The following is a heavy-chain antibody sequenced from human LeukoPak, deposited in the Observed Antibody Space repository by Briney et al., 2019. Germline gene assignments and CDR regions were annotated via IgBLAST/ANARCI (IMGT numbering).Heavy chain of an antibody. J-gene: IGHJ4*02. D-gene: IGHD3-10*01. CDR3: ARDLTDYYGSGSPTFDY. Sequence: ASVKVSCKASGYTFTGYYMHWVRQAPGQGLEWMGWINPNSGGTNYAQKFQGRVTMTRDTSISTAYMELSRLRSDDTAVYYCARDLTDYYGSGSPTFDYWGQGTLVTVSS. CDR1: GYTFTGYY. V-gene: IGHV1-2*02. CDR2: INPNSGGT.